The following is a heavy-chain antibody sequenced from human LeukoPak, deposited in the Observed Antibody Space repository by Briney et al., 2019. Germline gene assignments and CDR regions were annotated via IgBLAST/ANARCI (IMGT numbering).Heavy chain of an antibody. Sequence: PGGSLRLSCAASGFTFSSYAMSWVRQAPGKGLEWVSAISGSGGSTYYADSVKGRFTISRDNSKTTLYLQINSLRAEDTAVYYCAKEYIYGDLYFDYWGQGPLVTVSS. CDR1: GFTFSSYA. CDR3: AKEYIYGDLYFDY. CDR2: ISGSGGST. J-gene: IGHJ4*02. V-gene: IGHV3-23*01. D-gene: IGHD4-17*01.